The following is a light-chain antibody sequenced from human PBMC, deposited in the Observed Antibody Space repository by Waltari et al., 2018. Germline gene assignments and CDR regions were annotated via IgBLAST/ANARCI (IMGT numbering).Light chain of an antibody. J-gene: IGKJ5*01. V-gene: IGKV2-28*01. CDR2: LGS. CDR3: MQALQTPPT. CDR1: QSLLHSNGYNS. Sequence: IVMTQFPLSLPVTPGEPASIPCRSSQSLLHSNGYNSLDWYLQKPGQSPQLLIYLGSNRASGVPDRFSGSGSGTDFTLKISRVEAEDVGVYYCMQALQTPPTFGQGTRLEIK.